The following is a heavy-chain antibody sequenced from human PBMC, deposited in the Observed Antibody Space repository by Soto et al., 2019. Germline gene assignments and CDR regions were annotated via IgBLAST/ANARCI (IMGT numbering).Heavy chain of an antibody. J-gene: IGHJ6*03. Sequence: SETLSLTCVVYGGSFSGYYWSWIRQPPGKGLEWIGEINHSGSTNYNPSLKSRVTISVDTSKNQFSLKLSSVTAADTAVYYCARRGITMVRGVIIGHYYYYYMDVWGKGTKVTVSS. CDR3: ARRGITMVRGVIIGHYYYYYMDV. CDR2: INHSGST. D-gene: IGHD3-10*01. CDR1: GGSFSGYY. V-gene: IGHV4-34*01.